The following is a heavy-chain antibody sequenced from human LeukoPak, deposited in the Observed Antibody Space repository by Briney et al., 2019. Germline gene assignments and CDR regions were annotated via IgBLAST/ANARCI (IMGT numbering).Heavy chain of an antibody. V-gene: IGHV3-23*01. CDR2: SSSSDDGK. Sequence: GGSLRLSCTASGLSLNSYAMSWVRQVPGKGLEWVSASSSSDDGKWYAESVRGRFTISRDTSKNSLYLQMNSLRAEDTAVYYCARVGGNAEYFQHWGQGTLVTVSS. D-gene: IGHD3-16*01. CDR3: ARVGGNAEYFQH. J-gene: IGHJ1*01. CDR1: GLSLNSYA.